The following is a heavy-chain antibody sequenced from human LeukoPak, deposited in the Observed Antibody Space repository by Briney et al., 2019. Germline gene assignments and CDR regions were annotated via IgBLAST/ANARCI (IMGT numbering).Heavy chain of an antibody. J-gene: IGHJ4*02. Sequence: SEILSLTCAVSGGSISSSNWWSWVRQPPGKGLEWIGEIYHSGSTNYNPSLKSRVTISVDKSKNQFSLKLSSVTAADTAVYYCARRYGYYDSSGYYSTYYFDYWGQGTLVTVSS. V-gene: IGHV4-4*02. CDR1: GGSISSSNW. CDR3: ARRYGYYDSSGYYSTYYFDY. D-gene: IGHD3-22*01. CDR2: IYHSGST.